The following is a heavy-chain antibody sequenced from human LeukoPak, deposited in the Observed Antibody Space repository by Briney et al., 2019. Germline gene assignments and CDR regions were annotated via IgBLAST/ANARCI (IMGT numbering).Heavy chain of an antibody. J-gene: IGHJ4*02. V-gene: IGHV3-66*02. CDR1: GFTVSSNY. D-gene: IGHD3-22*01. Sequence: GGSLRLSCAASGFTVSSNYMSWVRQAPGKGLEWVSVIYSGGSTYYADSVKGRFTISRDNSKNTLYLQMNSLRAEDTAVYYCAGEWVDYYDSRGYYVDYWGQGTLVTVSS. CDR3: AGEWVDYYDSRGYYVDY. CDR2: IYSGGST.